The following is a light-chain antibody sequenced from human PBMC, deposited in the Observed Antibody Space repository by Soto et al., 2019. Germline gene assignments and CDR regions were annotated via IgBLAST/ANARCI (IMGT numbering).Light chain of an antibody. CDR2: WAS. V-gene: IGKV4-1*01. J-gene: IGKJ2*01. Sequence: DIVMTQSPDSLAVSLGERATINCKSSQSVLYSSNNKDYLAWYQQKPGQPPKLLIYWASTRESGVPDRFRGRGSGTDFTLTISSLQAEDVAVYHCQQYYITPPTFGQGTKLEIK. CDR3: QQYYITPPT. CDR1: QSVLYSSNNKDY.